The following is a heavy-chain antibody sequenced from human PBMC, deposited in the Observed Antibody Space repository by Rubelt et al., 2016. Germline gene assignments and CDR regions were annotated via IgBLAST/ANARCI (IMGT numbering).Heavy chain of an antibody. Sequence: QVQLQQWGAGLLKPSETLSLTCAVYGGSFSGYYWSWIRQPPGKGLEWIGEINHSGSTNYNPSLKSRVTIAVDTSKNQFSLKRSSVTAAATAGYYCARVSGWYRAPGQDFDYWGQGTLVTVSS. D-gene: IGHD6-19*01. J-gene: IGHJ4*02. CDR2: INHSGST. CDR3: ARVSGWYRAPGQDFDY. V-gene: IGHV4-34*01. CDR1: GGSFSGYY.